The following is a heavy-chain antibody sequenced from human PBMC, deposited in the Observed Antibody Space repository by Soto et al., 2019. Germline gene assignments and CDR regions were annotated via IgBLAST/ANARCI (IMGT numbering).Heavy chain of an antibody. J-gene: IGHJ6*02. V-gene: IGHV1-2*04. D-gene: IGHD3-22*01. CDR3: ARDFRTYYYDSSGYYDYYYGMDV. Sequence: ASVKVSCKASGYTFTGYYMHWVRQAPGQGLEWMGWINPNSGGTNYAQKFQGWVTMTRDTSISTAYMELSRLRSDDTAVYYCARDFRTYYYDSSGYYDYYYGMDVWGQGATVTVSS. CDR2: INPNSGGT. CDR1: GYTFTGYY.